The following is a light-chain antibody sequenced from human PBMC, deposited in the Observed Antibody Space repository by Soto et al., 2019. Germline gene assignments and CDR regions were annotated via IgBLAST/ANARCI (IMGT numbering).Light chain of an antibody. CDR2: AAS. V-gene: IGKV1-27*01. J-gene: IGKJ1*01. CDR3: QTTWT. CDR1: QGISNY. Sequence: DIQMTQSPSSLSASVGDRVTITCRASQGISNYLAWYQQKPGKVPKLLLYAASTLQPGVTSRFSGSGSGTDLTLAISSLQPEDVATYYCQTTWTFGQGTKVEIK.